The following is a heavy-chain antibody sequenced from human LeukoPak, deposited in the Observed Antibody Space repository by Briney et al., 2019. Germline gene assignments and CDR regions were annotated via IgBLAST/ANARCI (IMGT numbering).Heavy chain of an antibody. V-gene: IGHV4-59*01. Sequence: SETLSLTCTVSGGSISSYYWSWIRQPPGKGLEWIGYIYYSGSTNYNPSLKSRVTISVDTSKNQFSLKLSSVTAADTAVYYCARDFVDKCSGGSCYPYYYYYYMDVWGKGTTVTVSS. D-gene: IGHD2-15*01. J-gene: IGHJ6*03. CDR3: ARDFVDKCSGGSCYPYYYYYYMDV. CDR1: GGSISSYY. CDR2: IYYSGST.